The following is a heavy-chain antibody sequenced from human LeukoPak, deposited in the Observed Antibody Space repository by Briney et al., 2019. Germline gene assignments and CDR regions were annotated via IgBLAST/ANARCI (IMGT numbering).Heavy chain of an antibody. J-gene: IGHJ6*02. CDR2: ISYDGSNK. CDR1: GFTFSSYA. D-gene: IGHD2-21*01. V-gene: IGHV3-30-3*01. CDR3: AKDQFRFGMDV. Sequence: GGSLRLSCAASGFTFSSYAMHWVRQAPGKGLEWVAVISYDGSNKYYADSVKGRFTISRDNSKNTLYLQMNSLRAEDTAVYYCAKDQFRFGMDVWGQGTTVTVSS.